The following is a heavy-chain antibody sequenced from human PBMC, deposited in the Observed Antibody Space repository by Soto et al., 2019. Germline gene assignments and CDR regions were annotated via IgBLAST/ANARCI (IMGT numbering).Heavy chain of an antibody. Sequence: GGSLRLSCAASGFTFSSYAVSWVRQAPGKGLEWVSAISGSGGSTYYADSVKGRFTISRDNSKNTLYLQMNSLRAEDTAVYYCANSERITIFGVVITTFDYWGQGTLVTVSS. V-gene: IGHV3-23*01. D-gene: IGHD3-3*01. J-gene: IGHJ4*02. CDR3: ANSERITIFGVVITTFDY. CDR1: GFTFSSYA. CDR2: ISGSGGST.